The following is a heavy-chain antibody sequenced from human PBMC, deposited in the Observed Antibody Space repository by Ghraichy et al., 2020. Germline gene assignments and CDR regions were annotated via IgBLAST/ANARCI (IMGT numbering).Heavy chain of an antibody. D-gene: IGHD6-19*01. J-gene: IGHJ1*01. CDR3: ARDTAVAGTRLYQSEYFQH. Sequence: ASVKVSCKASGYTFTSYGISWVRQAPGQGLEWMGWISAYNGNPNYAQKLQGRVTITTDTSTSTAYMELRSLRSDDTAVYYCARDTAVAGTRLYQSEYFQHWGQGTLVTVSS. V-gene: IGHV1-18*04. CDR2: ISAYNGNP. CDR1: GYTFTSYG.